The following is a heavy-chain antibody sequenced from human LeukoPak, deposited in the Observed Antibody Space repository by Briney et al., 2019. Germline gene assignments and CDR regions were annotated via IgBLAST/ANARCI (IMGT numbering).Heavy chain of an antibody. J-gene: IGHJ4*02. V-gene: IGHV3-30-3*01. D-gene: IGHD3/OR15-3a*01. CDR1: GFTFSSYA. CDR3: ARDWTLNY. CDR2: VSFDGDNK. Sequence: GGSLRLSCAASGFTFSSYAMHWVRQAPGKGLEWVAVVSFDGDNKYYADSVKDRFTISRDNSQNTLCLQLNSLRAEDTAVYYCARDWTLNYWGQGTLVTVSS.